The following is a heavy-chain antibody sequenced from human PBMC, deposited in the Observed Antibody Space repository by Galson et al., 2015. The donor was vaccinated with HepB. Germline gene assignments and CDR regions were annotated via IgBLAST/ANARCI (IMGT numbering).Heavy chain of an antibody. J-gene: IGHJ6*02. Sequence: ALRLSCAASGFTFSAYGMHWVRQAPGKGLGWVAVLWYDGSNKYYADSVKGRFTISRDNSKNTLYLQMNSLRAEDTAVYYCAKDGVEGYGYYYGLDVWGQGTTVTVSS. D-gene: IGHD5-12*01. CDR2: LWYDGSNK. CDR1: GFTFSAYG. V-gene: IGHV3-33*06. CDR3: AKDGVEGYGYYYGLDV.